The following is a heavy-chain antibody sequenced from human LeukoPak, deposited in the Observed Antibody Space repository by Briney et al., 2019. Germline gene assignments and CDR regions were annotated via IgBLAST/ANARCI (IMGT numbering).Heavy chain of an antibody. CDR3: ARQGSDYGDYVVDY. Sequence: SETLSLTCTVSGGSISSSRYYLGWIRQPPGKGLEWMGSIYYSGSTYYNPSLKSRVTISVDTSKNQFSLKLSSVTAADTAVYYCARQGSDYGDYVVDYCGQGTLVTVSS. CDR1: GGSISSSRYY. D-gene: IGHD4-17*01. CDR2: IYYSGST. J-gene: IGHJ4*02. V-gene: IGHV4-39*01.